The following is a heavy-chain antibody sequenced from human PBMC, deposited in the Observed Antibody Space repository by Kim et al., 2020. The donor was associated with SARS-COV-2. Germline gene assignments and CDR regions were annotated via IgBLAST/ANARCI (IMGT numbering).Heavy chain of an antibody. CDR3: AKDRSLFMITCGEELGGLDV. D-gene: IGHD3-16*01. Sequence: GGSLRLSCAASGFSFNNFGMNWVRQAPGKGLEWVALISCERSNKYYADSLKGRFTISRDSAKNTLYLQMNSLRAEDTAVYYCAKDRSLFMITCGEELGGLDVWGQGTTVTVSS. J-gene: IGHJ6*02. CDR2: ISCERSNK. V-gene: IGHV3-30*18. CDR1: GFSFNNFG.